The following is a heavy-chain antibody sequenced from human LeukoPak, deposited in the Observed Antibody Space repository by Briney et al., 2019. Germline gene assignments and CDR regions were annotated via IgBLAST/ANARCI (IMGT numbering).Heavy chain of an antibody. Sequence: ASVKVSCKASGYTFTSYGISWVRQAPGQGLECMGWISAYNGNTNYAQKLQGRVTMTTDTSTSTAYMELRSLRSDDTAVYYCARVGRRFGVVILAWYFDYWGQGTLVTVSS. CDR3: ARVGRRFGVVILAWYFDY. CDR2: ISAYNGNT. V-gene: IGHV1-18*01. D-gene: IGHD3-3*01. J-gene: IGHJ4*02. CDR1: GYTFTSYG.